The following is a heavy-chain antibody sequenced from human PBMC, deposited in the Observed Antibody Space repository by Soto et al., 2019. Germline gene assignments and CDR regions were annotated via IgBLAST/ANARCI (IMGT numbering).Heavy chain of an antibody. D-gene: IGHD2-2*01. CDR2: ISAYNGNT. V-gene: IGHV1-18*01. J-gene: IGHJ3*02. CDR1: GYTFTSYG. Sequence: QVQLVQSGAEVKKPGASVKVSCKASGYTFTSYGISWVRQAPGQGLEWMGWISAYNGNTNYAQKLQGRVTMTTDTSTSTAYMELRSLRSDDTAVYYCVRHYCSSTSCFVRRAFDIWGQGTMVTVSS. CDR3: VRHYCSSTSCFVRRAFDI.